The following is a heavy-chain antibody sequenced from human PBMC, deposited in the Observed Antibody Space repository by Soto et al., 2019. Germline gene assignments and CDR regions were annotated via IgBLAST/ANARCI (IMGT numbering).Heavy chain of an antibody. D-gene: IGHD6-13*01. J-gene: IGHJ4*02. V-gene: IGHV4-30-2*01. CDR3: ARGQVAAAGHSKFDY. CDR1: GGSISGTTYS. Sequence: QLQLQESGSGLVKPSQTLSLTCAVSGGSISGTTYSWSWIRQPPGKGLEWIGYIYDSGNTYYNPSLESQFSISVDRSKNQCSLKLSSVTAADTTVYYCARGQVAAAGHSKFDYWGQGALVTVSS. CDR2: IYDSGNT.